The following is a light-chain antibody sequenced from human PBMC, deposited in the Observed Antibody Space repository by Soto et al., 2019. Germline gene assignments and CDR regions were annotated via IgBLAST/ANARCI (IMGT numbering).Light chain of an antibody. J-gene: IGKJ1*01. V-gene: IGKV3-20*01. CDR3: QRYNSYWA. CDR2: GES. Sequence: EIVLTQSPGTLSLSPGERAILSCRASQSVSSNFLAWYQEKPGQAPRLLIYGESSRATGIPDRFSGSGSGTDFTLTISSLQPDDFATYYCQRYNSYWAFGPGTKVDIK. CDR1: QSVSSNF.